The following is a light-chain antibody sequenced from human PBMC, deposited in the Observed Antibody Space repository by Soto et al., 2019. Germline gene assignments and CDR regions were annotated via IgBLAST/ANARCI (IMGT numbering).Light chain of an antibody. Sequence: QSALTQPPSASGSPGQSVTISCTGTSSDVGGYNYVSWYQQHPGKAPKLMISEVNKRPSGVPDRFSGSKSGNTASLTVSGLQADDEADYYCSSYAGSRIVVFGGGTKLTVL. J-gene: IGLJ2*01. CDR2: EVN. CDR1: SSDVGGYNY. V-gene: IGLV2-8*01. CDR3: SSYAGSRIVV.